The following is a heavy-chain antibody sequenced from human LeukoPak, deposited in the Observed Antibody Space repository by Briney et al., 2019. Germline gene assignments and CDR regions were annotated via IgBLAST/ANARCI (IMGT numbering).Heavy chain of an antibody. D-gene: IGHD2-15*01. Sequence: ASVKVSCKASGGTFSSYAISWVRQAPGQGLEWMGGIIPIFGTANYAQKFQGRVTITADESTSAAYMELSSLRSEDTAVYYCVCGPVVVVVAATTFDYWGQGTLVTVSS. V-gene: IGHV1-69*01. CDR1: GGTFSSYA. CDR3: VCGPVVVVVAATTFDY. J-gene: IGHJ4*02. CDR2: IIPIFGTA.